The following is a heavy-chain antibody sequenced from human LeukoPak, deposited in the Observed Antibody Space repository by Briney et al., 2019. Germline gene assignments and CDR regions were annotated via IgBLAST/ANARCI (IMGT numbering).Heavy chain of an antibody. D-gene: IGHD5-18*01. CDR3: ASAVDTAHSRTKYYFDY. Sequence: SVKVSCKASGGTFSSYAISWVRQAPGQGLEWMGGIIPIFGTANYAQKFQGRVTITADESTSAAYMELSSLRSEDTAVYYCASAVDTAHSRTKYYFDYWGQGTLVTVSS. V-gene: IGHV1-69*13. J-gene: IGHJ4*02. CDR2: IIPIFGTA. CDR1: GGTFSSYA.